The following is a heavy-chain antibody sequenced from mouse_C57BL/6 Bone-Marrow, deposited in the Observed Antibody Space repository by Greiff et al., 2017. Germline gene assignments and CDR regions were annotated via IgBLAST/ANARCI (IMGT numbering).Heavy chain of an antibody. V-gene: IGHV1-59*01. J-gene: IGHJ2*01. CDR1: GYTFTSYW. CDR3: ARCLLRGYFDY. CDR2: IDPSDSYT. D-gene: IGHD1-1*01. Sequence: QVQLQQPGAELVRPGTSVKLSCKASGYTFTSYWLHWVKQRPGQGLEWIGVIDPSDSYTNYNQKFKGKATLTVDTSSSTAYMQLSSLPSEDSAVYYCARCLLRGYFDYWGQGTTLTVSS.